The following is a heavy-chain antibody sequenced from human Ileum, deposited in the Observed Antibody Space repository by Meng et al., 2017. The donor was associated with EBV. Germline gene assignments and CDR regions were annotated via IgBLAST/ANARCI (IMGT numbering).Heavy chain of an antibody. CDR2: INAGNGNT. CDR3: ARGAYRGTVTTPSGN. V-gene: IGHV1-3*01. Sequence: QGQLWQSGAEVKKPGASVKVSCKASGYTFTSYAMHWVRQAPGQRLEWMGWINAGNGNTKYSQKFQGRVTITRDTSASTAYMELSSLRSEDTAVYYCARGAYRGTVTTPSGNWGQGTLVTVSS. J-gene: IGHJ4*02. CDR1: GYTFTSYA. D-gene: IGHD4-17*01.